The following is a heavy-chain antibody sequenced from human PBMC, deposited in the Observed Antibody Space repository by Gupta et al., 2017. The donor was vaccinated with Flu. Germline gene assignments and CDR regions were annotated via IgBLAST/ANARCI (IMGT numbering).Heavy chain of an antibody. Sequence: EVQLLESGGGLVQPGGSLLLSCAASGFPFGSYAMGWVRQAPGKGPEWVAAISGSGASTYYADPLKGRFTISRDNSRNTLYLHIDSLRAEDTAVYYCAKRGYCSGGSCYGFGTFDDWGPGTLVTVSS. V-gene: IGHV3-23*01. CDR2: ISGSGAST. CDR1: GFPFGSYA. D-gene: IGHD2-15*01. CDR3: AKRGYCSGGSCYGFGTFDD. J-gene: IGHJ4*02.